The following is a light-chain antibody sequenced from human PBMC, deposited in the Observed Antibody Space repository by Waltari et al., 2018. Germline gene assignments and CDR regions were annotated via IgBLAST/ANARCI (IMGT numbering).Light chain of an antibody. J-gene: IGKJ2*01. V-gene: IGKV3-15*01. Sequence: EIVMTQSPATLSVSPGERATLSCRASQSVSSNLAWYQHRPGQAPRLLIYGASTRATGIPARFSGSGSWTDFTLTISSLQSEDFAVYYCQQYNNWPPMYTFGQGTKLEIK. CDR1: QSVSSN. CDR3: QQYNNWPPMYT. CDR2: GAS.